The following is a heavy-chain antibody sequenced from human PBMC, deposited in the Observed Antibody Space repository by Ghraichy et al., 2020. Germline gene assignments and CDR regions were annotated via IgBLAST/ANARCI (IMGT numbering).Heavy chain of an antibody. Sequence: ASVKVSCKASGYTFTGYYMHWVRQAPGQGLEWMGWINPNSGGTNYAQKFQGRVTMTRDTSISTAYMELSRLRSDDTAVYYCARVRRYSAYYYGMDVWGQGTTVTVSS. CDR1: GYTFTGYY. CDR2: INPNSGGT. D-gene: IGHD2-15*01. J-gene: IGHJ6*02. CDR3: ARVRRYSAYYYGMDV. V-gene: IGHV1-2*02.